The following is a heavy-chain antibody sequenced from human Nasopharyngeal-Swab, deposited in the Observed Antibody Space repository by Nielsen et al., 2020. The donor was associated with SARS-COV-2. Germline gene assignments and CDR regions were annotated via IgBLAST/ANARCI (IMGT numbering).Heavy chain of an antibody. J-gene: IGHJ4*02. D-gene: IGHD2-2*01. CDR1: GFTFSSYG. CDR3: ARGVPAAAFDY. V-gene: IGHV3-33*01. CDR2: IWYDGSNK. Sequence: GGSLRLSCAASGFTFSSYGMHWVRQAPGKGLEWVAVIWYDGSNKYYADPVKGQFTISRDNSKNTLYLQMNSLRAEDTAVYYCARGVPAAAFDYWGQGTLVTVSS.